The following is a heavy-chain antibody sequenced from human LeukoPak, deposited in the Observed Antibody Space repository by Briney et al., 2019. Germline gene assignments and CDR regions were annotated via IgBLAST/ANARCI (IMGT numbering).Heavy chain of an antibody. CDR2: FDPEDGET. D-gene: IGHD1-26*01. J-gene: IGHJ3*02. V-gene: IGHV1-24*01. CDR3: ATAPPKWELEGGAFDI. CDR1: GYTLTELS. Sequence: ASVKVSCKVSGYTLTELSMHWVRQAPGKGLEWMGGFDPEDGETIYAQKFQGRVTMTEDTSTDTAYMELSSLRSEDTAVYYCATAPPKWELEGGAFDIWGQGTMVTVSS.